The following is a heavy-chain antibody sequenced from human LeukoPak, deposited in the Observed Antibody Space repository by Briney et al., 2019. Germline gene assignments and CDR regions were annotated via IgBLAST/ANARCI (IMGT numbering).Heavy chain of an antibody. CDR3: VKGGKGISDSSGYYLFDY. CDR2: ISSNGGST. Sequence: GGSLRLSCSASGFTFSSYAMHWVRQAPGKGLEYVSAISSNGGSTYYADSVNGRFTISRDNSKNTLYLQMSSLRAEDTAVYYCVKGGKGISDSSGYYLFDYWGQGTLVTVSS. J-gene: IGHJ4*02. CDR1: GFTFSSYA. D-gene: IGHD3-22*01. V-gene: IGHV3-64D*09.